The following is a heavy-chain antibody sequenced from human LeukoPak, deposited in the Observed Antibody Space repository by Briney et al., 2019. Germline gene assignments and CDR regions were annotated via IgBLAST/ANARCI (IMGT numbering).Heavy chain of an antibody. CDR3: ARDLSHDFWSGYSEW. CDR2: INPNSGGS. J-gene: IGHJ4*02. V-gene: IGHV1-2*06. Sequence: GASVKVSCKASGYTFTDYYMHWVRQAPGQGLEWMGRINPNSGGSNYAQKFQGRVTMTRDTSISTAYMELNRLRSDDTAVYYCARDLSHDFWSGYSEWWGQGTLVTVSS. CDR1: GYTFTDYY. D-gene: IGHD3-3*01.